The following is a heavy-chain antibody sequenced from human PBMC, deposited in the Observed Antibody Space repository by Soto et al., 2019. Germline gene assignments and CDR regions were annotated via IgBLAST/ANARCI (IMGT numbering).Heavy chain of an antibody. D-gene: IGHD6-13*01. V-gene: IGHV3-23*01. J-gene: IGHJ4*02. CDR1: GFTFSFYA. CDR2: ISGSGGST. CDR3: AKGRDLSIAAAGLFDY. Sequence: PGGSLRLSCTTSGFTFSFYAMSWVRQAPGKGLEWVSAISGSGGSTYYADSVKGRFTISRDNSKNTLYLQMNSLRAEDTAVYYYAKGRDLSIAAAGLFDYWGQGTLVTVSS.